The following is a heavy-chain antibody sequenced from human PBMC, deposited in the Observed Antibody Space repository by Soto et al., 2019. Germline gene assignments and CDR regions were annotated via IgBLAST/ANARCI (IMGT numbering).Heavy chain of an antibody. Sequence: EVQLLESGGGLVQPGGSLRLSCAPSGFTFSSYAMRWVRQAPVKGLEWVSAISGSGDSTYYADSVKGRFTISRDNSKNTLYLQMNSLRAEDTAVYYCARRGRGSYYDYWGQGTLVTVSS. V-gene: IGHV3-23*01. CDR3: ARRGRGSYYDY. D-gene: IGHD3-16*01. J-gene: IGHJ4*02. CDR2: ISGSGDST. CDR1: GFTFSSYA.